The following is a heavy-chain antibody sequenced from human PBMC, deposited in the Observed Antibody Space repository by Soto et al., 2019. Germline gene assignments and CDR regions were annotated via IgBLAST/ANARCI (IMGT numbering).Heavy chain of an antibody. CDR3: AKVVRRFIYYYGMDV. Sequence: HPGGSLRLSCAASGFTFSSYAMSWVRQAPGKGLEWVSLISWDGGSTYYADSVKGRFTISRDNSKNSLYLQMNSLRTEDTALYYCAKVVRRFIYYYGMDVWGQGTTVTVSS. J-gene: IGHJ6*02. D-gene: IGHD2-2*01. CDR1: GFTFSSYA. CDR2: ISWDGGST. V-gene: IGHV3-43*01.